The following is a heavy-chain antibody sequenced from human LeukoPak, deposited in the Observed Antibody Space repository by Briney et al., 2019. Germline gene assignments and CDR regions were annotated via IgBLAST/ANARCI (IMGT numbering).Heavy chain of an antibody. V-gene: IGHV4-31*03. CDR2: IYYSGST. Sequence: SETLSLTCTVSGGYLSSGGYYWSWIRQHPGKGLEWIGYIYYSGSTYYNPSLKSRVTISVDTSKNQFSLKLSSVTAADTAVYYCARYTARPEYYFDYWGQGTLVTVSS. J-gene: IGHJ4*02. CDR3: ARYTARPEYYFDY. D-gene: IGHD6-6*01. CDR1: GGYLSSGGYY.